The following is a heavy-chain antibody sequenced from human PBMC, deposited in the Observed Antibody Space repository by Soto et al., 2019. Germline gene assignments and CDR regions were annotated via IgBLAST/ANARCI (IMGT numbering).Heavy chain of an antibody. Sequence: GGSLRLSCAASVFTFSGYAMSWVRQSPGKGLEWVAAISGSGGSTYYADSVKGRLTISRDNSKNTLYLQMNSLRAEDTAVYYCASGYCSGGSCAGMILNYYYYGMDVWGQGTTVTVSS. CDR1: VFTFSGYA. D-gene: IGHD2-15*01. V-gene: IGHV3-23*01. J-gene: IGHJ6*02. CDR2: ISGSGGST. CDR3: ASGYCSGGSCAGMILNYYYYGMDV.